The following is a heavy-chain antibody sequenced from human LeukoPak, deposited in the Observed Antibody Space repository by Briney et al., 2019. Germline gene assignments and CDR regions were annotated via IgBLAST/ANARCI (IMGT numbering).Heavy chain of an antibody. V-gene: IGHV3-7*01. Sequence: GGSLRLSCVASGFTISSYWITWVRQAPGKGLEWVASIREDGSQKTAVDSVRGRFTISRDNAKNSVYLQMDSLRAEDTAVYYCARGPTNGQAFDYWGQGTLVSVSS. J-gene: IGHJ4*02. CDR1: GFTISSYW. CDR3: ARGPTNGQAFDY. CDR2: IREDGSQK. D-gene: IGHD2-8*01.